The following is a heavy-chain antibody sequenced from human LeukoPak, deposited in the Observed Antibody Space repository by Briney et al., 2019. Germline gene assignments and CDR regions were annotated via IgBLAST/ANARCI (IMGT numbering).Heavy chain of an antibody. V-gene: IGHV3-30*02. CDR3: ARGFIYGYVGLYFDY. CDR2: IRSDGSDK. Sequence: GGSLRLSCAASGFTFSNYGLHWVRQVPGKGLEWMAFIRSDGSDKYYADSVKGRFTISRDNSKNTLYLQMNSLRAEDTAVYYCARGFIYGYVGLYFDYWGQGTLVTVSS. J-gene: IGHJ4*02. D-gene: IGHD5-18*01. CDR1: GFTFSNYG.